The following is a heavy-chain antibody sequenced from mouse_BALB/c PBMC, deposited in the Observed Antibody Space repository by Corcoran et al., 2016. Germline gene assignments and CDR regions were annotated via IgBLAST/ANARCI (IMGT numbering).Heavy chain of an antibody. Sequence: QIQLVQSGPTQKKPGETVRISCKASGYTFTTAGMQWVQKMPATGLKWIGWINTHSGVPKYAEDFKGRFAFSLETAASTAYLQISNLKNEDTATYFCASSGSSFDYWGQGTTLTVSS. CDR2: INTHSGVP. D-gene: IGHD1-1*01. J-gene: IGHJ2*01. CDR3: ASSGSSFDY. V-gene: IGHV9-4*02. CDR1: GYTFTTAG.